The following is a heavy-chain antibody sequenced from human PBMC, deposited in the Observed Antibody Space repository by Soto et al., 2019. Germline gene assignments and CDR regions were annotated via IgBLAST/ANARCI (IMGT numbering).Heavy chain of an antibody. CDR2: IAYDGADT. Sequence: QVQLVESGGGVVQPGRSLRLSCAASGFIFRSYGMHWVRQAPGKGLEWVAAIAYDGADTYYLDSVKGRFTISRDNSKDTLHLQMNSLRVEDTAVYYCAKGGGYCSIGSCCTDYWGQGTLVTVSS. CDR3: AKGGGYCSIGSCCTDY. V-gene: IGHV3-30*18. D-gene: IGHD2-15*01. CDR1: GFIFRSYG. J-gene: IGHJ4*02.